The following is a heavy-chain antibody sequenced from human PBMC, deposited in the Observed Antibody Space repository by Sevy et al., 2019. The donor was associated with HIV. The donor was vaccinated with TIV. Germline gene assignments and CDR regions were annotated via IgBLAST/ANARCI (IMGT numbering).Heavy chain of an antibody. D-gene: IGHD4-17*01. Sequence: GGSLRLSCAASGFTFSSYAMSWVRQAPGKGLEWVSVFSSSGGNTYYTDSVKGRFTISRDNSKNTLYLQMNSLRAEDTAVYYCAKDRRYGDIGLFDYWGQGTLVTVSS. CDR1: GFTFSSYA. J-gene: IGHJ4*02. CDR2: FSSSGGNT. V-gene: IGHV3-23*01. CDR3: AKDRRYGDIGLFDY.